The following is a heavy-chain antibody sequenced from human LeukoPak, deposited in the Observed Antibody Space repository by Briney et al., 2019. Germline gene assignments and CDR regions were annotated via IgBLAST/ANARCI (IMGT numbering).Heavy chain of an antibody. Sequence: ASVKVSCKVSGYTLTELPMHWVRQAPGKGLEWMGGFDPEDGETIYAQKFQGRVTMTEDTSTDTAYMELSSLTSDDTAVCYCATDLAMVRGVIGGDYWGQGTLVTVSS. CDR2: FDPEDGET. CDR1: GYTLTELP. V-gene: IGHV1-24*01. J-gene: IGHJ4*02. D-gene: IGHD3-10*01. CDR3: ATDLAMVRGVIGGDY.